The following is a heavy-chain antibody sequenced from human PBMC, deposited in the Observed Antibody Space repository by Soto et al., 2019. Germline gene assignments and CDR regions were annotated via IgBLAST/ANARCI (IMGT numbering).Heavy chain of an antibody. CDR3: AHKGPEDWPLDY. Sequence: SGPTLVNPTQTLTLTCTFSGFSLSTSGVGVGRIRQPPGKALEWLAVIYWDDSKHYSPSLRSRLTITKDTSKNQVVLTMTNMDPMDTGTYYCAHKGPEDWPLDYWGQGTLVTVSS. CDR2: IYWDDSK. CDR1: GFSLSTSGVG. D-gene: IGHD3-9*01. J-gene: IGHJ4*02. V-gene: IGHV2-5*02.